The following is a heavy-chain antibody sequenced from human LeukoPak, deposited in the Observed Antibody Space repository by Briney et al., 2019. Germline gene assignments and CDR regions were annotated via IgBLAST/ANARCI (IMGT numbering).Heavy chain of an antibody. CDR1: GGSFSGYY. CDR2: INHSGST. D-gene: IGHD2-2*01. CDR3: ARGAAALFDY. Sequence: PSETLSLXCAVYGGSFSGYYWSWIRQPPGKGLEWIGEINHSGSTNYNPSLKSRVTISVDTSKNQFSLKLSSVTAADTAVYYCARGAAALFDYWGQGTLVTVSS. V-gene: IGHV4-34*01. J-gene: IGHJ4*02.